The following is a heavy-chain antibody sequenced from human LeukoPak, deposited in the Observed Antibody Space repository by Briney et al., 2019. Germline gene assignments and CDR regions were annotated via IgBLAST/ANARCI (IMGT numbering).Heavy chain of an antibody. Sequence: PSETLSLTCTVSGGSISSSSYYWGWIRQPPGKGLEWIGSIYYSGSTYYNPSLKSRVTISVDTSKNQFSLKLSSVTAADTAVYYCVRTVDGYCSGGSCYGGYYYFDYWGQGTLVTVSS. J-gene: IGHJ4*02. D-gene: IGHD2-15*01. CDR3: VRTVDGYCSGGSCYGGYYYFDY. V-gene: IGHV4-39*01. CDR2: IYYSGST. CDR1: GGSISSSSYY.